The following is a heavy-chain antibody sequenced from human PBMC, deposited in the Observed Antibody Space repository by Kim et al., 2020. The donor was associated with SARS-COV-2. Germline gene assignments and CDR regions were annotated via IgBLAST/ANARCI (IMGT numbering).Heavy chain of an antibody. Sequence: SVKVSCKASGGTFSSYAISWVRQAPGQGLEWMGGIIPIFGTANYAQKFQGRVTITADESTSTAYMELSSLRSEDTAVYYCARDKWGSPNGVVIRFDAFDIWGQGTMVTVSS. CDR2: IIPIFGTA. D-gene: IGHD3-3*01. J-gene: IGHJ3*02. CDR3: ARDKWGSPNGVVIRFDAFDI. V-gene: IGHV1-69*13. CDR1: GGTFSSYA.